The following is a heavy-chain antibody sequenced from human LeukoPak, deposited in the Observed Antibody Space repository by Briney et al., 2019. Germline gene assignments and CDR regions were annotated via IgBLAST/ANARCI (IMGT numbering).Heavy chain of an antibody. Sequence: PGGSLRLSCAASGFTVNNNYMSWVRQAPGKGLEWVSVIYSGSSTYYADSVKGRFTISRDNSKNALYLQMNSLKAEDTAVYYCARGASLYSSGWYYAYWGQGTLVTVSS. CDR2: IYSGSST. J-gene: IGHJ4*02. CDR1: GFTVNNNY. D-gene: IGHD6-19*01. CDR3: ARGASLYSSGWYYAY. V-gene: IGHV3-66*02.